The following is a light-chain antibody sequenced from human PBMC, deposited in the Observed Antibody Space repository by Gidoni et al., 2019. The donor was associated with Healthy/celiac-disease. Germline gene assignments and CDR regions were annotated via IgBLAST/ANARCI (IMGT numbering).Light chain of an antibody. CDR1: SSDVGGYNY. CDR3: SSYTSSSTLLVV. J-gene: IGLJ2*01. CDR2: EVS. V-gene: IGLV2-14*01. Sequence: PGQSITISCTGTSSDVGGYNYVSWYQQHPGKAPKLMIYEVSNRPSGVSNRFSGSKSGNTASLTISGLQAEDEADYYCSSYTSSSTLLVVFGGGTKLTVL.